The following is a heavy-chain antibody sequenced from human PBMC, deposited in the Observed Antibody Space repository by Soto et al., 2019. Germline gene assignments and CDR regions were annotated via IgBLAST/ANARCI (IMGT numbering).Heavy chain of an antibody. J-gene: IGHJ3*02. CDR2: IIPIFGTA. V-gene: IGHV1-69*13. CDR3: ARDDYYDSSGYYSTNAFDI. Sequence: PGKVACEASGGTFSSYAIRWVRQAPGQGLEWMGGIIPIFGTANYAQKFKGRVTITADESTSTAYMELSSLRSEDTSVYYCARDDYYDSSGYYSTNAFDIWGQGTRGTVS. CDR1: GGTFSSYA. D-gene: IGHD3-22*01.